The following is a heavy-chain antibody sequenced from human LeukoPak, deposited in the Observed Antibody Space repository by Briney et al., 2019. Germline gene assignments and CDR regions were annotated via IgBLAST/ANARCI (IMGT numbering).Heavy chain of an antibody. CDR2: IYYSGST. D-gene: IGHD5-18*01. V-gene: IGHV4-30-4*08. J-gene: IGHJ4*02. CDR1: GGPISSGDYY. Sequence: PSETLSLTCTVSGGPISSGDYYWSWIRQPPGKGLEWIGYIYYSGSTYYNPSLKSRVTISVDTSKNQFSLKLSSVTAADTAVYYCARGGSQEYSYGSFDYWGQGTLVTVSS. CDR3: ARGGSQEYSYGSFDY.